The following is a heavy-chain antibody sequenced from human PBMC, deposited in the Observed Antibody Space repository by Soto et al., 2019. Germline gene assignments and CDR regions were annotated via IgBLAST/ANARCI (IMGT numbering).Heavy chain of an antibody. CDR2: ISYDGNTK. CDR3: ARETSVVGSGPSFQF. CDR1: GFSFSGYG. Sequence: QVHLVESGGGVVPPGRSLRLSCAASGFSFSGYGMHWLRQAPGKGLEWLTVISYDGNTKYYADSVEGRFTISRDNSNNTLFLQMSSLRTEDTAVYYCARETSVVGSGPSFQFWGQGTLVTVSS. V-gene: IGHV3-30-3*01. D-gene: IGHD1-26*01. J-gene: IGHJ4*02.